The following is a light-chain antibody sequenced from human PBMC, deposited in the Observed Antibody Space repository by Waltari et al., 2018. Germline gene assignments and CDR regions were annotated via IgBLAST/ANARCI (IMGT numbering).Light chain of an antibody. CDR1: QSVCRT. V-gene: IGKV3-20*01. CDR2: AAS. CDR3: QKYGSLPAT. Sequence: IVLTPSPGTLSLSPGESATLSCRASQSVCRTLAWYQQKPGQAPRFLIYAASTMATGVPAGFSGTGSGTDFTLTISSLQPEDFAVYYCQKYGSLPATFGQGTTVEIK. J-gene: IGKJ1*01.